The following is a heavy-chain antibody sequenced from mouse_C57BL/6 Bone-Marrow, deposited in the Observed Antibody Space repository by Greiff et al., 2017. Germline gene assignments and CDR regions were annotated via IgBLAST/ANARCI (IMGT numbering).Heavy chain of an antibody. CDR3: ANYYGSSYRYFDV. CDR2: INPSSGYT. D-gene: IGHD1-1*01. Sequence: QVQLQQSGAELAKPGASVKLSCKASGYTFTSYWMHWVKQRPGQGLEWIGYINPSSGYTKYNQKFKDKATLTADKSSSTAYMQLSSLTYEDSAVYYCANYYGSSYRYFDVWGTGTTVTVSS. CDR1: GYTFTSYW. V-gene: IGHV1-7*01. J-gene: IGHJ1*03.